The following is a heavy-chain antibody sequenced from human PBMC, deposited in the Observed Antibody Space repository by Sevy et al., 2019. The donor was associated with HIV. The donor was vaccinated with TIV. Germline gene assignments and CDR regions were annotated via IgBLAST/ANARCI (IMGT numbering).Heavy chain of an antibody. CDR2: TYYRSKWYT. V-gene: IGHV6-1*01. J-gene: IGHJ4*02. Sequence: KQSQTRSLTCAISVDSVSSNSVSWNWIRQSPSRGLEWLGRTYYRSKWYTNYSVSVTSRLTINPDTSKNQFSLQLNSVTPEETAVYFSARVRCSTYCGPYLGHWGQGILVTVSS. CDR3: ARVRCSTYCGPYLGH. CDR1: VDSVSSNSVS. D-gene: IGHD3-10*02.